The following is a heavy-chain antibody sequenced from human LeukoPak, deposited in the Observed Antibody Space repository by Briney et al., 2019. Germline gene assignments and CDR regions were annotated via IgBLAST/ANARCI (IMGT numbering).Heavy chain of an antibody. CDR3: ARSGYSSGWYPGL. D-gene: IGHD6-19*01. CDR1: GYTFTSYD. CDR2: MNSNSGNT. Sequence: ASVKVSCKASGYTFTSYDINWVRQATGQGLEWMGWMNSNSGNTGYAQKFQGRVTMTRNTSISTAYMELSSLRSEDTAVYYCARSGYSSGWYPGLWGQGTLVTVSS. V-gene: IGHV1-8*02. J-gene: IGHJ4*02.